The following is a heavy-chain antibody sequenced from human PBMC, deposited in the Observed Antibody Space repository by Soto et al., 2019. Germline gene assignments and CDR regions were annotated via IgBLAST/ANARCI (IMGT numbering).Heavy chain of an antibody. D-gene: IGHD6-19*01. CDR1: GFTFSSYA. CDR3: AKESVAGTPWFDP. Sequence: EVQLLESGGGLVQPGGSLRLSCAASGFTFSSYAMSWVRQAPGKGLEWVSGISWNSGSIGYADSVKGRFTISRDNAKNSLYLQMNSLRAEDTALYYCAKESVAGTPWFDPWGQGTLVTVSS. CDR2: ISWNSGSI. J-gene: IGHJ5*02. V-gene: IGHV3-9*01.